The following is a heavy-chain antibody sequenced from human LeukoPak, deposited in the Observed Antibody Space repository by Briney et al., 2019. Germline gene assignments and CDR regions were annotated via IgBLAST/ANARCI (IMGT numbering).Heavy chain of an antibody. Sequence: GESLKISCKGSGYSFTSSWIGWVRHMPGKGLEWMGIIYPGDSETRYSPSFQGQVTISADKSISTAYLQWSSLKASDTAMYYCARRGYGSGSYAAYYFDYWGQGTLVTVSS. V-gene: IGHV5-51*01. CDR2: IYPGDSET. CDR1: GYSFTSSW. D-gene: IGHD3-10*01. CDR3: ARRGYGSGSYAAYYFDY. J-gene: IGHJ4*02.